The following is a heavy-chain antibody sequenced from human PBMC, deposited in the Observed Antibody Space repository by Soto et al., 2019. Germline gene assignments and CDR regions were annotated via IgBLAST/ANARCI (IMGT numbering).Heavy chain of an antibody. Sequence: GGSLSLSCAASGFTFSSYSMNWVRQAPGKGLEWVSSISSSSSYIYYADSVKGRFTISRDNAKNSLYLQMNSLRAEDTAVYYCARGSGDIVVVPAAKAFYYYGMDVWGQGTTVTVSS. CDR2: ISSSSSYI. CDR1: GFTFSSYS. D-gene: IGHD2-2*01. V-gene: IGHV3-21*01. CDR3: ARGSGDIVVVPAAKAFYYYGMDV. J-gene: IGHJ6*02.